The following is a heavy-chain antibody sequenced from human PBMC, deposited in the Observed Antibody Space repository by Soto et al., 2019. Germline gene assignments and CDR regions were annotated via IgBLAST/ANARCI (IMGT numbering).Heavy chain of an antibody. V-gene: IGHV1-46*01. CDR3: SRDLDYNFYDF. CDR1: GYSFTTQY. J-gene: IGHJ4*02. CDR2: SDRRSSL. Sequence: ASVKVSCKTYGYSFTTQYMHWMRQAAGQGLAWFRTSDRRSSLRYPQKFQGRVVMARDTPTSTLYLELSSLTSEDTAVYYCSRDLDYNFYDFWGLGTLVTVSS. D-gene: IGHD3-3*01.